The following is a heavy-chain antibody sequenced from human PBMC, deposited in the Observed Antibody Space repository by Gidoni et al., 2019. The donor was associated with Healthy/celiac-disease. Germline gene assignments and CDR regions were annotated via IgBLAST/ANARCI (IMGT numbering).Heavy chain of an antibody. D-gene: IGHD2-2*01. J-gene: IGHJ5*02. CDR2: INWNGGST. Sequence: EVQLVESGGGVVRPGGSLGLSCAASGSTFDDYGMSWVRQAPGKGLEWVSGINWNGGSTGYADSVKGRFTISRDNAKNSLYLQMNSLRAEDTALYHCARDGGYCSSTSCLNWFDPWGQGTLVTVSS. CDR1: GSTFDDYG. CDR3: ARDGGYCSSTSCLNWFDP. V-gene: IGHV3-20*01.